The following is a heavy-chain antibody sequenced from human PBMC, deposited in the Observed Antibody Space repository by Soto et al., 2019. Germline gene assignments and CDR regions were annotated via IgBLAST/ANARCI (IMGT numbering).Heavy chain of an antibody. CDR3: ARVYCSGGSCYPHFDC. J-gene: IGHJ4*02. V-gene: IGHV4-30-4*01. CDR1: GGSIRSGDYY. D-gene: IGHD2-15*01. CDR2: MYYSGSA. Sequence: TSETLSLTCTVSGGSIRSGDYYWSWIRQPPGKGLEWIGYMYYSGSAYYNPSLKSRVTISVDTSTNQFSLKLSSVTAADTAVYYCARVYCSGGSCYPHFDCWGQGTLVTVSS.